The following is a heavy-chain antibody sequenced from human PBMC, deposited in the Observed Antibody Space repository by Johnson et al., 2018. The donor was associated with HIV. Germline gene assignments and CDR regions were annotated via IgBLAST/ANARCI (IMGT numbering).Heavy chain of an antibody. J-gene: IGHJ3*02. Sequence: QEKLVESGGGVVQPGRSLRLSCAASGFTFSNYAMHWVRQAPGKGLEWVSVIYSGGRTYYADSVKGRFTISRDNSKNTLYLQMNSLRAEDTAVYYCARDRIRSSHAFDIWGRGTLVTVSS. CDR2: IYSGGRT. D-gene: IGHD6-6*01. CDR3: ARDRIRSSHAFDI. CDR1: GFTFSNYA. V-gene: IGHV3-NL1*01.